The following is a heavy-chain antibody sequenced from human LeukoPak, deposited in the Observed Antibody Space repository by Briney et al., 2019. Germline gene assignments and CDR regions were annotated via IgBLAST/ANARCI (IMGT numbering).Heavy chain of an antibody. CDR3: TRRGRGSAGLDY. CDR1: GFSLSGSA. CDR2: MRSRANSYAT. V-gene: IGHV3-73*01. D-gene: IGHD3-10*01. J-gene: IGHJ4*02. Sequence: GGSLRLSCAASGFSLSGSAVHWVRQASGKGLEWVGRMRSRANSYATAYAASVNGRFTISRDDSKNMAYLQMNSPKTEDTAVYYCTRRGRGSAGLDYWGQGAPVTVSS.